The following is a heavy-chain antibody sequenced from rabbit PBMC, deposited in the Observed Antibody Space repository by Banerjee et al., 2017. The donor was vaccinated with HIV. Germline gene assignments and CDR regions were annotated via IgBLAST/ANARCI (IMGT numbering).Heavy chain of an antibody. CDR2: IDTSSGNT. J-gene: IGHJ4*01. V-gene: IGHV1S45*01. CDR1: GFDFSSYW. CDR3: ARDLAGVIGWNFNL. D-gene: IGHD4-1*01. Sequence: QEQLEESGGGLVKPGGTLTLTCKASGFDFSSYWMCWVRQAPGKGLEWIGCIDTSSGNTVYASWAKGRFTISKTSSTTVTLQMTSLTAADTATYFCARDLAGVIGWNFNLWGPGTLVTVS.